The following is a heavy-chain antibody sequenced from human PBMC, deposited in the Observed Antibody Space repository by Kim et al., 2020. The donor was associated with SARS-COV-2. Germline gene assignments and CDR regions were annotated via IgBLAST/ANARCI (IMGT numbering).Heavy chain of an antibody. D-gene: IGHD2-2*02. CDR1: GFTFGDYA. J-gene: IGHJ4*02. V-gene: IGHV3-49*04. CDR2: IRSKAYGGTT. Sequence: GGSLRLSCTASGFTFGDYAMSWVRQAPGKGLEWVGFIRSKAYGGTTEYAASVKGRFTISRDDSKSIAYLQMNSLKTEDTAVYYCTRAGLLYCSSTSCYRTRRNPRAFDYWGQGTLVTVSS. CDR3: TRAGLLYCSSTSCYRTRRNPRAFDY.